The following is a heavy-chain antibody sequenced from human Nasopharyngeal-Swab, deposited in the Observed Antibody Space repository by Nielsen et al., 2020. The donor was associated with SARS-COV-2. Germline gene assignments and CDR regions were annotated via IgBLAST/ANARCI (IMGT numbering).Heavy chain of an antibody. CDR2: IYYSGDT. D-gene: IGHD3-9*01. J-gene: IGHJ5*02. CDR3: ARTFYDIVTDQYEGYDT. CDR1: GVFISRGGAY. V-gene: IGHV4-30-4*08. Sequence: SETLSLTCAVSGVFISRGGAYWSWLRQPPGKGLEWIGYIYYSGDTDSNPALQSRVSISADTSRNQFSLKLTSVTAADTVVYYCARTFYDIVTDQYEGYDTWGPGILVTVSS.